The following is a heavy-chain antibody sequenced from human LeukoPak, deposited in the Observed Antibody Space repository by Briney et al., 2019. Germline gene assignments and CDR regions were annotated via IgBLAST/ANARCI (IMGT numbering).Heavy chain of an antibody. CDR3: ARSIAGAAGTGY. CDR2: INAGNGNT. D-gene: IGHD6-6*01. J-gene: IGHJ4*02. CDR1: GYTFTSYA. Sequence: ASVKVSCKASGYTFTSYAIHWVRQAPGQRLEWMGWINAGNGNTKYSQKFQGRVTITRDTSASTAYMELSSLRSEDTAVYYCARSIAGAAGTGYWGQGTLVTVSS. V-gene: IGHV1-3*01.